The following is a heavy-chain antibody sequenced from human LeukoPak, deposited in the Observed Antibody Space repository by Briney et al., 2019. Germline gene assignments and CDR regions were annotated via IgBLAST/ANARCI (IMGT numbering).Heavy chain of an antibody. CDR1: GGSFSGYY. CDR2: INHSGST. V-gene: IGHV4-34*01. D-gene: IGHD3-10*01. CDR3: ATAMGGY. Sequence: SETLSLTCAVYGGSFSGYYWSWIRQPPGKGPEWIGEINHSGSTNYNPSLKSRVTISVDTSKNQFSLKLSSVTAADTAVYYCATAMGGYWGQGTLVTVSS. J-gene: IGHJ4*02.